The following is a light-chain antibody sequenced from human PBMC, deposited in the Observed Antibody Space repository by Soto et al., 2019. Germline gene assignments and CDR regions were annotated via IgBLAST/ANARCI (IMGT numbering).Light chain of an antibody. CDR1: QAIRSD. CDR3: LQLYNYPRT. J-gene: IGKJ1*01. Sequence: AIQMTQCPSSLSASVGDRVTITCRASQAIRSDLAWYQQKPGMAPKFLIFAASNLQRGVPARFSGSGSGTDFTLTISSLQPEDFATYYCLQLYNYPRTFGQGTKV. CDR2: AAS. V-gene: IGKV1-6*01.